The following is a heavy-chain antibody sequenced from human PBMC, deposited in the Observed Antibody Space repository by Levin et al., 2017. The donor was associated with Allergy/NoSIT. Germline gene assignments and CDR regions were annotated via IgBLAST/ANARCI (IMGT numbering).Heavy chain of an antibody. J-gene: IGHJ4*02. CDR2: IYYSGST. Sequence: SETLSLTCTVSGGSISSSSYYWGWIRQPPGKGLEWIGSIYYSGSTYYNPSLKSRVTISVDTSKNQFSLKLSSVTAADTAVYYCARLAYGITGYLFSHYYYFDYWGQGTLVTVSS. CDR3: ARLAYGITGYLFSHYYYFDY. V-gene: IGHV4-39*01. D-gene: IGHD2-21*01. CDR1: GGSISSSSYY.